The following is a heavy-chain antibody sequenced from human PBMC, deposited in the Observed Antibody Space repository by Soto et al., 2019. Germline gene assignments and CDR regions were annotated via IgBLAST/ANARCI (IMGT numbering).Heavy chain of an antibody. J-gene: IGHJ5*02. CDR3: ARVFDGTPTGVGYCSGGSCYVWFDP. CDR1: GGTFSSYT. V-gene: IGHV1-69*02. D-gene: IGHD2-15*01. Sequence: SVKVSCKASGGTFSSYTISWVRQAPGQGLEWMGRIIPILGIANYAQKFQGRVTITADKSTSTAYMELSSLRSEDTAVYYCARVFDGTPTGVGYCSGGSCYVWFDPWG. CDR2: IIPILGIA.